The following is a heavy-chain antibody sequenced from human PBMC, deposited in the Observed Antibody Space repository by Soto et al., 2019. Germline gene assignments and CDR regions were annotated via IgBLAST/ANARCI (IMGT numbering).Heavy chain of an antibody. CDR2: INTDGSST. CDR3: AKGETRHSSLSVY. V-gene: IGHV3-74*01. J-gene: IGHJ4*02. Sequence: EVQLVESGGGLVQPGGSLRLSCAASGFTFSSYWMHWVRQAPGKGLVWVSRINTDGSSTSYADSEKGRFTISRDNAENTLYLQMNSLTAEDTAVYYCAKGETRHSSLSVYWGQGTLVTVAS. D-gene: IGHD3-22*01. CDR1: GFTFSSYW.